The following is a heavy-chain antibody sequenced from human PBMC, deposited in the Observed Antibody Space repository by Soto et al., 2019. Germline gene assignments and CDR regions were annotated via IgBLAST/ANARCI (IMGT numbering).Heavy chain of an antibody. V-gene: IGHV5-51*01. D-gene: IGHD2-8*02. J-gene: IGHJ4*02. CDR1: GYSFSNFW. Sequence: GESLKISCQASGYSFSNFWIAWVRQMPGEGLEWLGIIYPDDSDTRYSPSFLGQVTISADKSIKTTYLQWSSLKASDTAIYFCASSVLVTSTMNYFDLWGQGTLVTVSS. CDR3: ASSVLVTSTMNYFDL. CDR2: IYPDDSDT.